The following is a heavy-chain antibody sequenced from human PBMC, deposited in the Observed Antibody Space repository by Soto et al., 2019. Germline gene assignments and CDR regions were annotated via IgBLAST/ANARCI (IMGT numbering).Heavy chain of an antibody. CDR3: VRIRYSGHDSRGYFDS. CDR1: GYPLADYD. D-gene: IGHD5-12*01. CDR2: MNPNSGDA. J-gene: IGHJ4*02. V-gene: IGHV1-8*01. Sequence: QLHLVQSGDELTKPGASVNVSCKPSGYPLADYDINWVRQATGQGPEWMGWMNPNSGDAGFAQKFQGRATMTRNTSISTAYMEMSSLRSEDTAVYYCVRIRYSGHDSRGYFDSWGQGTLLTVSS.